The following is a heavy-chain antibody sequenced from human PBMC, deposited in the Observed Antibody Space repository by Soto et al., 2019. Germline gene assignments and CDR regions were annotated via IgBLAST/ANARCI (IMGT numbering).Heavy chain of an antibody. V-gene: IGHV1-2*02. J-gene: IGHJ4*02. D-gene: IGHD4-17*01. CDR3: ATPPPRYSPSTVTTDY. CDR2: INPNSGGT. Sequence: QVQLVQSGAEVKKPGASVKVSCKASGYTFTGYYMHWVRQAPGQGLEWMGWINPNSGGTNYAQKFQGRVTMTRDTSIRTAYMELSRLRSDDTAVYYCATPPPRYSPSTVTTDYWGQGTLVTVSS. CDR1: GYTFTGYY.